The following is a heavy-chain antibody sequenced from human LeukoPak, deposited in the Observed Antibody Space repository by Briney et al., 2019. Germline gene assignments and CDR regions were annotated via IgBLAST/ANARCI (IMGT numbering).Heavy chain of an antibody. Sequence: ASVKVSCKASGGTFSSYAISWVRQAPGQRLEWMGGIIPIFGTANYAQKFQGRVTITADETTSTAYMELSSLRSEDTAVYYCARDLIAARPYWGQGTLVTVSS. V-gene: IGHV1-69*13. D-gene: IGHD6-6*01. CDR3: ARDLIAARPY. CDR2: IIPIFGTA. CDR1: GGTFSSYA. J-gene: IGHJ4*02.